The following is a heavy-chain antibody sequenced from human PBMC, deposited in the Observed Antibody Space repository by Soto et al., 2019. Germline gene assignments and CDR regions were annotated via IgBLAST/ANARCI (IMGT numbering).Heavy chain of an antibody. CDR2: ITSDTTI. Sequence: QVQLVESGGGLVKPGGSLRLSCAASGFIFSDYYMSWIRQPPGKGLEWVSYITSDTTIYYADSVKGRFTISRDNAKNSLYLQMNSLRAEDTAVYYCVRDWSSDYWGQGTLVTVSS. CDR1: GFIFSDYY. D-gene: IGHD2-8*02. V-gene: IGHV3-11*01. CDR3: VRDWSSDY. J-gene: IGHJ4*02.